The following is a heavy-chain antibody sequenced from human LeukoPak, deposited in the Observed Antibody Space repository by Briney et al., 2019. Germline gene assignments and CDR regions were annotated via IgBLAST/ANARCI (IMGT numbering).Heavy chain of an antibody. CDR2: MNPNSGNT. CDR1: GYIFTSYD. J-gene: IGHJ6*03. Sequence: ASVKVSCKASGYIFTSYDINWVRQATGQGLEWLGWMNPNSGNTGYAQNFQGRVTITRNTSISTVYMELSSLRSEDTAVYYCAKRGWLYYMDVWGNGTTVTVSS. D-gene: IGHD6-19*01. CDR3: AKRGWLYYMDV. V-gene: IGHV1-8*01.